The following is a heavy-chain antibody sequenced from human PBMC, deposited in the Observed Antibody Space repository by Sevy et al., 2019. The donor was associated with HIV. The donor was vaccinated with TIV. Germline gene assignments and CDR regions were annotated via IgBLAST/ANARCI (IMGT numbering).Heavy chain of an antibody. CDR1: GGSISTYY. CDR3: ARDSGAILGVVNWFDP. V-gene: IGHV4-59*01. J-gene: IGHJ5*02. CDR2: IYYSGST. D-gene: IGHD3-3*01. Sequence: SETLSLTCTVSGGSISTYYWSWIRQPPGKELEWIGYIYYSGSTNYTPSLESRVTMSIDTSKKKFSLKLKSVTAADTAVYYCARDSGAILGVVNWFDPWGQGTLVTVSS.